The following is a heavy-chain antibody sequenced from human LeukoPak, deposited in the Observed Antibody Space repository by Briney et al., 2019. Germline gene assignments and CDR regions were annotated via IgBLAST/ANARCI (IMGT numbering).Heavy chain of an antibody. CDR1: GESFSGYY. V-gene: IGHV4-34*01. Sequence: SETLSLTCAVYGESFSGYYWSWSWIRQPPGKGLEWIGEINHSGSTNYNPSLKSRVTISVDTSKNQFSLKLNSVTAADTAMYYCARNSSGYLDSWGQGTLVTVSS. CDR3: ARNSSGYLDS. J-gene: IGHJ4*02. CDR2: INHSGST. D-gene: IGHD3-22*01.